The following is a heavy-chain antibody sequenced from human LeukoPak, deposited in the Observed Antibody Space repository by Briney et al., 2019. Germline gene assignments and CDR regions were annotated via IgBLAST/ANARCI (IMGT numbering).Heavy chain of an antibody. CDR2: IYYRGST. V-gene: IGHV4-59*11. CDR3: ARDLISEYSRSHSHFDP. Sequence: SETLSLTCTVSGGSISGHYWSWIRQPPGKGLEWIGYIYYRGSTSYNPSLKSRVTISVDTSKNQFPLGLSSVTAADTAVYYCARDLISEYSRSHSHFDPWGQGTLVTVSS. J-gene: IGHJ5*02. CDR1: GGSISGHY. D-gene: IGHD5-12*01.